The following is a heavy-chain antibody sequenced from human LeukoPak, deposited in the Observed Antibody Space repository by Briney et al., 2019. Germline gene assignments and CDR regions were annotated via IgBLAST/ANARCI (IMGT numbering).Heavy chain of an antibody. CDR2: MNPNSGNK. D-gene: IGHD6-19*01. Sequence: GAPVTVCCKASVYSFTNFDINWVRQATGQGLEWMGWMNPNSGNKGDAQKFQGRVTLTMNTSITTAYMELSSLRSEDTAVYYCARGPQWRGDYYYMDVWGRGTTVTVSS. CDR3: ARGPQWRGDYYYMDV. J-gene: IGHJ6*03. V-gene: IGHV1-8*01. CDR1: VYSFTNFD.